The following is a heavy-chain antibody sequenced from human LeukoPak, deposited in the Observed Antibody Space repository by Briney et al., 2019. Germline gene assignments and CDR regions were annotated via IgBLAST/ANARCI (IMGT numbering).Heavy chain of an antibody. J-gene: IGHJ4*02. CDR2: IIPIFGTA. CDR1: GYIFTSYD. Sequence: ASVKVSCKASGYIFTSYDINWVRQAPGQGLEWMGGIIPIFGTANYAQKFQGRVTITTDESTSTAYMELSSLRSEDTAVYYCANRIAESDYWGQGTLVTVSS. CDR3: ANRIAESDY. D-gene: IGHD6-13*01. V-gene: IGHV1-69*05.